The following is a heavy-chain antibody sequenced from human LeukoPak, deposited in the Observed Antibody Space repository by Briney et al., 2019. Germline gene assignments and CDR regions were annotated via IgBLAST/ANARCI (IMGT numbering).Heavy chain of an antibody. CDR3: ARSPGEYYYDSSGYIPGHYGMDV. J-gene: IGHJ6*02. D-gene: IGHD3-22*01. CDR2: IYYSGST. V-gene: IGHV4-59*01. Sequence: SETLSLTCAVYGGSFGGYYWSWIRQPPGKGLEWIGYIYYSGSTNYNPSLKSRVTISVDTSKNQFSLKLSSVTAADTAVYYCARSPGEYYYDSSGYIPGHYGMDVWGQGTTVTVSS. CDR1: GGSFGGYY.